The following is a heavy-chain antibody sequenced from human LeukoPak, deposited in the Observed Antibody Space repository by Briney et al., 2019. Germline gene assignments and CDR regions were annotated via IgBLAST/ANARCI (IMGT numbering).Heavy chain of an antibody. CDR1: GFTFTSSG. CDR3: AKEGVWSWTMVRGTFDY. D-gene: IGHD3-10*01. CDR2: ISGSGGST. Sequence: GGTLRLSCSASGFTFTSSGMSWVRQAPGKGLEWVSAISGSGGSTYYADSVRGRLTISRDNSKNTLYLQMNSLRAEDTAVYYCAKEGVWSWTMVRGTFDYWGQGTLVTVSS. J-gene: IGHJ4*02. V-gene: IGHV3-23*01.